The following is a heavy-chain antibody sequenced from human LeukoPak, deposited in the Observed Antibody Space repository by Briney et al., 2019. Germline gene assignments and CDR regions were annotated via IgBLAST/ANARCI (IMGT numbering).Heavy chain of an antibody. J-gene: IGHJ4*02. V-gene: IGHV3-21*06. Sequence: GGSLRLSCAVSGFTFSSYSMNWVRQAPGKGLEWVSSISSSSSSIYYADSVQGRFTISRDNAKNSLYLQMNSLRAEDTAVYYCARESPAMIVVVTEGGYYFDYWGQGTLVTVSS. CDR3: ARESPAMIVVVTEGGYYFDY. CDR2: ISSSSSSI. D-gene: IGHD3-22*01. CDR1: GFTFSSYS.